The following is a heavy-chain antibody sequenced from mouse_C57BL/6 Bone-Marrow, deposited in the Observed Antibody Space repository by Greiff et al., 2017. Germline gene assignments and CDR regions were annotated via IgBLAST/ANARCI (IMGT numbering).Heavy chain of an antibody. V-gene: IGHV1-54*01. Sequence: QVQLQQSGAELVRPGTSVKVSCKASGYAFTNYLIEWVKQRPGQGLEWIGVINPGSGGTNYNEKFKGKATLTADKSSSTAYMQLSSLTSDDSAVYCCARSFTTVVRYFDYWGQGTTLTVSS. CDR2: INPGSGGT. CDR1: GYAFTNYL. J-gene: IGHJ2*01. D-gene: IGHD1-1*01. CDR3: ARSFTTVVRYFDY.